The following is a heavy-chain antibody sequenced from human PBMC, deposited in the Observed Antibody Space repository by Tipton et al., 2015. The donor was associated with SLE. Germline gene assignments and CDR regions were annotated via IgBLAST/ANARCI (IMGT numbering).Heavy chain of an antibody. CDR2: ISYDGSNK. J-gene: IGHJ4*02. V-gene: IGHV3-30*09. D-gene: IGHD6-6*01. CDR1: GFTFSSYA. Sequence: SLRLSCAASGFTFSSYAMHWVRQAPGKGLEWVAVISYDGSNKYYADSVKGRFAISRDNAKNSLYLQMNSLRAEDTAVYYCARDGGYSSSSTDYWGQGTLVAVSS. CDR3: ARDGGYSSSSTDY.